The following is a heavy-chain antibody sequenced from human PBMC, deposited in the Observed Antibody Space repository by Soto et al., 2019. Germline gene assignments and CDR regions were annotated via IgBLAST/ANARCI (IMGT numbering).Heavy chain of an antibody. V-gene: IGHV3-74*01. D-gene: IGHD1-1*01. CDR1: GFTFSNSW. J-gene: IGHJ4*02. CDR3: ARDRLNNAYNTFFDY. Sequence: GGSLRLSCAASGFTFSNSWMHWVRQAPGKGLVWLSHINADGSSIRYADSVRGRLTISRDNAKNTLFLQMSSLTAEDTAVYFCARDRLNNAYNTFFDYWGQGTLVTSPQ. CDR2: INADGSSI.